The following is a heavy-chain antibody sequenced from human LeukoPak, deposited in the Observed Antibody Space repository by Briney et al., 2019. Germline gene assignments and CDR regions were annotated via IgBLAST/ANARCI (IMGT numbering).Heavy chain of an antibody. CDR2: INPNSGGT. D-gene: IGHD5-12*01. CDR1: GYTFTDYY. CDR3: ARGGYDEYFASAF. V-gene: IGHV1-2*02. J-gene: IGHJ4*02. Sequence: ASVKVSCKASGYTFTDYYMHWVRQAPGQGLECMGWINPNSGGTNYAQKFQGRVTMTRDTSISTAYMELSRLRSDDTAVYYCARGGYDEYFASAFWGQGTLVTVSS.